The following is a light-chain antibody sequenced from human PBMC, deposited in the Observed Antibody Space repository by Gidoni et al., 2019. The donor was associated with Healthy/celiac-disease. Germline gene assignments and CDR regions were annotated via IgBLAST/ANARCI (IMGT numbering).Light chain of an antibody. Sequence: DIQMTHFPSSLSASVGDRVTITCRASQSISSYLNWYQQKPGKAPKLLIYAASSLQSGVPSRFSGSGAGTDFTLTISRLQPEDFATYYCQQSYSTPLTFGGGTKMEIK. CDR1: QSISSY. CDR3: QQSYSTPLT. J-gene: IGKJ4*01. V-gene: IGKV1-39*01. CDR2: AAS.